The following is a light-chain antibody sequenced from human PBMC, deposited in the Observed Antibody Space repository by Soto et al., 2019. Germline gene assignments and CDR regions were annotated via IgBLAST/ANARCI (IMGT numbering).Light chain of an antibody. CDR3: QQSYTAPSIT. J-gene: IGKJ5*01. CDR1: QSISSS. Sequence: DIRITQSPSSLCSSVLDKVTITCRASQSISSSLNWYQQKSGKAPNLLIYGVSRLQGGVPSRFSGSGSGTDFTLSISSLQPEDFATYYCQQSYTAPSITFGQGTRLEIK. V-gene: IGKV1-39*01. CDR2: GVS.